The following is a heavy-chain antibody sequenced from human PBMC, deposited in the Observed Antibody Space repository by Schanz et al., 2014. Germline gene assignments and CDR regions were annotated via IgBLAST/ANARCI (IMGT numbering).Heavy chain of an antibody. CDR3: ARDLPRTFLFDY. Sequence: EVQLVESGGGLVQPGGSLRLSCAASGFTFSGYSMNWVRQAPGKGLKWVAYISSRSSTRHYADSVKGRFTISRDNAKNSLYLQMDSLRAEDTAVYYCARDLPRTFLFDYWGQGTLVTVSS. V-gene: IGHV3-48*01. J-gene: IGHJ4*02. CDR1: GFTFSGYS. CDR2: ISSRSSTR.